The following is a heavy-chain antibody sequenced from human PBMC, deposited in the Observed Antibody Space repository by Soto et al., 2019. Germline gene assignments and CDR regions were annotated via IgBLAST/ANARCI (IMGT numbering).Heavy chain of an antibody. CDR3: ARDKITGLFDY. V-gene: IGHV4-34*01. J-gene: IGHJ4*02. CDR1: AMSFSSCQ. D-gene: IGHD2-8*02. Sequence: SVSLSLPCAPDAMSFSSCQCTNIYQPPGTGLEWIGEINHSGSTNYNPSLKSRVTISVDTSKNQFSLKLTSVTAADTAVYYCARDKITGLFDYWGQGTLVTVS. CDR2: INHSGST.